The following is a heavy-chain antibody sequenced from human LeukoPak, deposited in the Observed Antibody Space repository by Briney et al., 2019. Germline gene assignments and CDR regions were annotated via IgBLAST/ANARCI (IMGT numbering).Heavy chain of an antibody. V-gene: IGHV3-74*01. CDR2: IKSDGTDT. CDR1: GFTFSNYW. CDR3: LYHDSGVTSPLESY. J-gene: IGHJ4*02. Sequence: GGSLGLPCEASGFTFSNYWMLWLRKPPGLGLVWFSRIKSDGTDTTYADSVKGRFTISRDNAKSTLYLQMNSLRAEDTAVYYCLYHDSGVTSPLESYWGQGILVTVSS. D-gene: IGHD3-22*01.